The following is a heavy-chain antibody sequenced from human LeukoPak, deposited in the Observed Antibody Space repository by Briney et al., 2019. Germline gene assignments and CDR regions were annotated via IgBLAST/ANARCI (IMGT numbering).Heavy chain of an antibody. V-gene: IGHV1-69*13. CDR1: GGTFSSYA. CDR2: IIPIFGTA. CDR3: ARDKELGLRWFDP. Sequence: SVKVPCKASGGTFSSYAISWVRQAPGQGLEWMGGIIPIFGTANYAQKFQGRVTITADESTSTAYMELSSLRSEDTAVYYCARDKELGLRWFDPWGQGTLVTVSS. J-gene: IGHJ5*02. D-gene: IGHD5-12*01.